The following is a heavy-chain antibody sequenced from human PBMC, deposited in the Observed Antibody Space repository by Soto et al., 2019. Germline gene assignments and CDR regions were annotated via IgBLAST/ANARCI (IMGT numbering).Heavy chain of an antibody. CDR2: INPSGGST. CDR3: ARDSSDYYDSSGYYGYFWFDP. V-gene: IGHV1-46*01. CDR1: GYTFTSYY. Sequence: GASVKVSCKASGYTFTSYYMHWVRQAPGQGLEWMGIINPSGGSTSYAQKFQGRVTMTRDTSTSTVYMELSSLRSEDTAVYYCARDSSDYYDSSGYYGYFWFDPGAREPWSRLL. J-gene: IGHJ5*02. D-gene: IGHD3-22*01.